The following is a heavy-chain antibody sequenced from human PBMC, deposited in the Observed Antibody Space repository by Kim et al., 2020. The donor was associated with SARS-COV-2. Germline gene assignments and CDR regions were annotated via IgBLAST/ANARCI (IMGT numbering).Heavy chain of an antibody. CDR1: GGTFSSYA. V-gene: IGHV1-69*04. D-gene: IGHD1-26*01. CDR3: ARGIVGATNDAFFDY. Sequence: SVKVSCKASGGTFSSYAISWVRQAPGQGLEWMGRFIPILGIANYAQKFQGRVTITADKSTSTAYMELSSLRSEDTAVYYCARGIVGATNDAFFDYWGQGTLVTVSS. J-gene: IGHJ4*02. CDR2: FIPILGIA.